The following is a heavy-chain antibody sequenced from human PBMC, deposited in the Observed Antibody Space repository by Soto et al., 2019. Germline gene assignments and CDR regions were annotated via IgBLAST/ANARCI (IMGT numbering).Heavy chain of an antibody. V-gene: IGHV1-18*01. Sequence: QVQLVQSGAEVKKPGASVKVSCKASGYTFTSYAISWVRQAPGQGLEWMGWISAYNGNTNYAQKLQRXXTXPTDTSTSTAYMELRSLRSDDTAVSYCARDAPPEDYWGQGTLVTVSS. CDR3: ARDAPPEDY. J-gene: IGHJ4*02. CDR2: ISAYNGNT. CDR1: GYTFTSYA.